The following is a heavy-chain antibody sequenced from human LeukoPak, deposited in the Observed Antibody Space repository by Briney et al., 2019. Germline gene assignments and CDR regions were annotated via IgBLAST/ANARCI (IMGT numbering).Heavy chain of an antibody. CDR3: ASRHSSSWFYFDY. CDR2: IYHSGST. CDR1: GGSINNGGYS. Sequence: SETLSLICAVSGGSINNGGYSWSWIRQPPGKGLEWIGFIYHSGSTYYNPSLESRVTISIDGSKNQFSLKLSSVTAADTAVYFCASRHSSSWFYFDYWGQGTLVTVSS. J-gene: IGHJ4*02. D-gene: IGHD6-13*01. V-gene: IGHV4-30-2*01.